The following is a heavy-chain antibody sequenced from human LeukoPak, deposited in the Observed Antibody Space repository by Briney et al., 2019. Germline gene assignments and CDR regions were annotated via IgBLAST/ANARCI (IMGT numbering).Heavy chain of an antibody. J-gene: IGHJ4*02. D-gene: IGHD6-19*01. CDR3: ARSGYSSGWYSEGIGY. CDR2: ISSSSSYI. CDR1: GFTFSSYS. Sequence: PGGSLRLSCAASGFTFSSYSMNWVRQAPGKGLEWVSSISSSSSYIYYADSVKGRFTISIDNAKNSLYLQMNSLRAEDTAAYYCARSGYSSGWYSEGIGYWGQGTLVTVSS. V-gene: IGHV3-21*01.